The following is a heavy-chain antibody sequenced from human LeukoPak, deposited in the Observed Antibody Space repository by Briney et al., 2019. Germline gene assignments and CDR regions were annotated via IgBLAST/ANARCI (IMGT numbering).Heavy chain of an antibody. D-gene: IGHD3-10*01. V-gene: IGHV3-23*01. CDR2: ISGSGDNT. Sequence: GGSLRLSCAASGFTFTTYAMNWVRQAPGKGLEWVSAISGSGDNTYYADSVKGRFTISRDNSKNTLYLQMNSLRAEDTAVYYCAKDRRAGSYDYWGQGTLVTVSS. CDR1: GFTFTTYA. J-gene: IGHJ4*02. CDR3: AKDRRAGSYDY.